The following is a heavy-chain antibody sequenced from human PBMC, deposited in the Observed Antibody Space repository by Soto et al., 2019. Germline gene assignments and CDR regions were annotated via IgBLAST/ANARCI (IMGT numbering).Heavy chain of an antibody. CDR2: ISYDGRNK. Sequence: QVQLVESGGGVVQPGRSLRLSCAASGFTFSSYAMHWVRQAPGKGLEWVAVISYDGRNKYYADSVKGRFTIISDNSKNTLYLQMNSLRAEDTAVYYCAREEGGYRPFDPWGQGTLVTVSS. CDR3: AREEGGYRPFDP. J-gene: IGHJ5*02. D-gene: IGHD5-12*01. CDR1: GFTFSSYA. V-gene: IGHV3-30*04.